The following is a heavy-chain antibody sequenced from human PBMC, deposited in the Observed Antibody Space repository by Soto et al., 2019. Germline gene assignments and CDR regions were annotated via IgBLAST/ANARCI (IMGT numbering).Heavy chain of an antibody. Sequence: ASVKVSCKASGYTFTSYGISWVRQAPGQGLEWMGWISAYNGNTNYAQKLQGRVTMTTDTSTSTAYMELRSLRSDDTAVYYCAGNSVLWFSYYYYGMDVWGQGTTVTVSS. CDR3: AGNSVLWFSYYYYGMDV. CDR1: GYTFTSYG. CDR2: ISAYNGNT. D-gene: IGHD3-10*01. V-gene: IGHV1-18*01. J-gene: IGHJ6*02.